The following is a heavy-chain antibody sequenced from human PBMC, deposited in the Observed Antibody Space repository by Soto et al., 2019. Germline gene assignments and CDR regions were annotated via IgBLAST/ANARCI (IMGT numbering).Heavy chain of an antibody. CDR3: VRDSGAAYPDVFDI. D-gene: IGHD2-2*01. J-gene: IGHJ3*02. Sequence: GGSLRLSCAASGFSFSNYWMNWGRQAPGKGLEWVSSISGGSGYIYYADSVKGRFTISRDNARNSLDLQMNSLRAEDTAVYYCVRDSGAAYPDVFDIWGQGTMVTVSS. V-gene: IGHV3-21*01. CDR1: GFSFSNYW. CDR2: ISGGSGYI.